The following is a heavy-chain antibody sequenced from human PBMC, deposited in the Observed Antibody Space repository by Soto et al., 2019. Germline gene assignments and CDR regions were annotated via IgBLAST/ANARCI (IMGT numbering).Heavy chain of an antibody. D-gene: IGHD5-12*01. Sequence: SVKFSCKASGGTFSSYAISCVRQAPGQGLEWMGGIIPIFGTANYAQKFQGRVTITADESTSTAYMELSSLRSEDTAVYYCATLRGDGYNWHYYYYGMDVWGQGTTVNVSS. CDR3: ATLRGDGYNWHYYYYGMDV. V-gene: IGHV1-69*13. CDR1: GGTFSSYA. J-gene: IGHJ6*02. CDR2: IIPIFGTA.